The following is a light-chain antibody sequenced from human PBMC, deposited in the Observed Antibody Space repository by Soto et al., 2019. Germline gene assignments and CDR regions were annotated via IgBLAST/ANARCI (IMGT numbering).Light chain of an antibody. CDR3: QQYNNWPRT. V-gene: IGKV3-15*01. Sequence: EIVMTQSPATLSVSPGERATLSCRASQSVSSDLAWYQQKPGQAPRLLIFGASTGAPGISGRFSGSGSGTEFTLTISSLRYEHFAFYYCQQYNNWPRTFGQGTKVDIK. J-gene: IGKJ1*01. CDR2: GAS. CDR1: QSVSSD.